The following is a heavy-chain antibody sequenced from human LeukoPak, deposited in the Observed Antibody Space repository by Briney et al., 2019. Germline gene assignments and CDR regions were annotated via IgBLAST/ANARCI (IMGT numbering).Heavy chain of an antibody. CDR3: ASTGSGTYYNPFDY. D-gene: IGHD3-10*01. J-gene: IGHJ4*02. CDR2: IYYSGKT. V-gene: IGHV4-39*01. CDR1: GGSISSSSHY. Sequence: SETLSLTCTVSGGSISSSSHYWGWIRQPPGKGLEWIGSIYYSGKTYYNPSLKSRVIISVDTSKNQFSLKLSSVTAADTAVYYCASTGSGTYYNPFDYWGQGTLVTVSS.